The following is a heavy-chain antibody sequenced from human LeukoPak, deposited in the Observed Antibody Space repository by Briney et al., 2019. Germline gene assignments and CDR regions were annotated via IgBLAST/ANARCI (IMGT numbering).Heavy chain of an antibody. CDR2: INHSGST. D-gene: IGHD2-2*02. V-gene: IGHV4-34*01. Sequence: SETLSLTCAVYGGSFSGYYWSWIRQPPGKGLEWIGEINHSGSTNYNPSLKSRVTISVDTSKNQFSLKLSSVTAADTAVYYCARGDTARLAFDIWGQGAMVTVSS. CDR1: GGSFSGYY. J-gene: IGHJ3*02. CDR3: ARGDTARLAFDI.